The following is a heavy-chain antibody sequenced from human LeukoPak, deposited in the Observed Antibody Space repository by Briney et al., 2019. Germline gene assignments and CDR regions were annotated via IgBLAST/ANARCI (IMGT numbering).Heavy chain of an antibody. D-gene: IGHD5-18*01. CDR1: GYSFANDW. CDR2: IYPHDSET. Sequence: GESLKISCKASGYSFANDWIGWVRQMPGKGLEYMGIIYPHDSETTYSRSFQGQVTISADTSITTAYLQWSSLRASDTAMYYSVTVNTAMTPAFFNYWGQGTLVTVSS. J-gene: IGHJ4*02. CDR3: VTVNTAMTPAFFNY. V-gene: IGHV5-51*01.